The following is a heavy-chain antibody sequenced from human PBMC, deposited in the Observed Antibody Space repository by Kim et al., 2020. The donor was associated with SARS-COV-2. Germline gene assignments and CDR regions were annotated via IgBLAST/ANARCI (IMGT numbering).Heavy chain of an antibody. CDR2: INAGNGNT. J-gene: IGHJ4*02. Sequence: ASVKVSCKASGYTFTSYAMHWVRQAPGQRLEWMGWINAGNGNTKYSQKFQGRVTITRDTSASTAYMELSSLRSEDTAVYYCAGGIVGTRYFDYWGQGTLVTVSS. CDR1: GYTFTSYA. V-gene: IGHV1-3*01. D-gene: IGHD1-26*01. CDR3: AGGIVGTRYFDY.